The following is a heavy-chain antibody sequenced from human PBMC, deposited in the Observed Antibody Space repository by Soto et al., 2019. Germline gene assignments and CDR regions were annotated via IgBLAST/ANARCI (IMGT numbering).Heavy chain of an antibody. Sequence: SLSLACPVSGGSISSEGYYWSWFRQLPGKGLEWIGDIYYSGTTYHNPSLRSRLTISGDASKNQFSLKLSYVTDADTALYYCARGRGYSYGPYYFDYWGQGAPVTVYS. CDR3: ARGRGYSYGPYYFDY. CDR1: GGSISSEGYY. D-gene: IGHD5-18*01. J-gene: IGHJ4*02. V-gene: IGHV4-31*03. CDR2: IYYSGTT.